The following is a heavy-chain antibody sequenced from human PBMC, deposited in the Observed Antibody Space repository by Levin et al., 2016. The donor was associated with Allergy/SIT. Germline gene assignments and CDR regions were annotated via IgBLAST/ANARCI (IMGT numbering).Heavy chain of an antibody. D-gene: IGHD6-13*01. CDR3: ARDPDASSNFDP. J-gene: IGHJ5*02. CDR1: GYTFTSYG. V-gene: IGHV1-18*01. Sequence: ASVKVSCKASGYTFTSYGVSWVRQAPGQGLEWMGWISSYTGNTKYPQNLQGRVTMTTDTSTSTAYMELRSLRSDDTAVYYCARDPDASSNFDPWGQGTLVTVSS. CDR2: ISSYTGNT.